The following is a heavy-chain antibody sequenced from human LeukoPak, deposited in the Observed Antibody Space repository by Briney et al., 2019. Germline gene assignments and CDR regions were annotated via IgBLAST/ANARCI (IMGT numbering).Heavy chain of an antibody. CDR1: GFTFSSYG. CDR3: AKEGRAETLKRYYFDY. V-gene: IGHV3-30*02. CDR2: IRYDGSNK. D-gene: IGHD6-13*01. Sequence: GGSLRLSCAASGFTFSSYGMPWVRQAPGKGLEWVAFIRYDGSNKYYAASVKGRFTISRDNSKNTLYLQMNSLRAKDTAVYYCAKEGRAETLKRYYFDYWGQETMVTVSS. J-gene: IGHJ4*02.